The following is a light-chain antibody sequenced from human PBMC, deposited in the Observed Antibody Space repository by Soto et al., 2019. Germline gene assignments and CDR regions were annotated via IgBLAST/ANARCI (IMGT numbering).Light chain of an antibody. Sequence: EIVLTQSPGTLSLSPGERATLSCRASQSVSSSYLAWYQQKPGQAPRLLIYGASSRATGIPDRFSGSGSGTDFTLTISRLEPEDFAVYYCQQYGGSPRTAFGQGTKLEIK. CDR1: QSVSSSY. CDR2: GAS. V-gene: IGKV3-20*01. J-gene: IGKJ2*01. CDR3: QQYGGSPRTA.